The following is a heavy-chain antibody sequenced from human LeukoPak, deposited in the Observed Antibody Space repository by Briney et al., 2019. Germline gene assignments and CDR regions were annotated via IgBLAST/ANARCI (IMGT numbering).Heavy chain of an antibody. CDR2: INHSGST. CDR1: GGSFSGYY. J-gene: IGHJ4*02. Sequence: SETLSLTCAVYGGSFSGYYWSWIRQPPGKGLEWIGEINHSGSTNYNPSLKSRVTISVDTSKNQFSLKLSSVTAADTAVYYCARRGYSSSWYLYWGQGTLVTVSS. D-gene: IGHD6-13*01. CDR3: ARRGYSSSWYLY. V-gene: IGHV4-34*01.